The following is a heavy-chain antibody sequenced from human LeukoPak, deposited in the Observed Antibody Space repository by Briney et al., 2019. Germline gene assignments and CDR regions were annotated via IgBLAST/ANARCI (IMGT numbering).Heavy chain of an antibody. J-gene: IGHJ4*02. CDR1: GFTFSSYA. CDR3: AKGVRDCSTTSCYPH. CDR2: ISYDGSNK. Sequence: GGSLRLSCAASGFTFSSYAMHWVRQAPGKGLEWVAVISYDGSNKYYADSVKGRFTISRDNSKNTLYLQMHSLRAEDTAVYYCAKGVRDCSTTSCYPHWGQGTLVTVPS. D-gene: IGHD2-2*01. V-gene: IGHV3-30-3*01.